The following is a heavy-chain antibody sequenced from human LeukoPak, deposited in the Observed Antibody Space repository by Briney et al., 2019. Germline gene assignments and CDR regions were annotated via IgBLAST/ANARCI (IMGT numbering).Heavy chain of an antibody. CDR1: GFTFSSYA. CDR2: TSGSGSST. J-gene: IGHJ4*02. Sequence: AGGSLRLSCAASGFTFSSYAMSWVRQAPGKGLEWVSATSGSGSSTYYADSVKGRFTISRDNSKNTLYLQMNSLRAEDTAVYYCAKDQQRYCSGGSCLNSFDYWGQGTLVTVSS. V-gene: IGHV3-23*01. CDR3: AKDQQRYCSGGSCLNSFDY. D-gene: IGHD2-15*01.